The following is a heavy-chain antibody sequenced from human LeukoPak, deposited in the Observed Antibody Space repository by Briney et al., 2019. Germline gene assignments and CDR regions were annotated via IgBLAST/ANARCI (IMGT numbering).Heavy chain of an antibody. D-gene: IGHD3-9*01. CDR2: FYASGTT. J-gene: IGHJ3*02. V-gene: IGHV4-4*07. CDR1: GGSINNYY. CDR3: ARSALSGFDI. Sequence: SETLSLTCIMSGGSINNYYWSWIRQPAGKGPEWIGRFYASGTTYYNPALNSRAAVSMDMSKYHFSLKLTSVTAADTAVYYCARSALSGFDIWGQGTMVTVSS.